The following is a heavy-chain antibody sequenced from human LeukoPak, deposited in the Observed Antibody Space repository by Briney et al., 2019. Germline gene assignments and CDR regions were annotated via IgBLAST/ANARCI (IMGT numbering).Heavy chain of an antibody. CDR2: ISGSGGST. J-gene: IGHJ4*02. Sequence: GGSLRLSCAASAFTFSSYAMSWVRQAPGKGLEWVSAISGSGGSTYYADSVKGRFTISRDNSKNTLYLQMNSLRAEDTAVYYCANPGIGSDIGYWGQGTLVTVSS. D-gene: IGHD2-21*02. V-gene: IGHV3-23*01. CDR1: AFTFSSYA. CDR3: ANPGIGSDIGY.